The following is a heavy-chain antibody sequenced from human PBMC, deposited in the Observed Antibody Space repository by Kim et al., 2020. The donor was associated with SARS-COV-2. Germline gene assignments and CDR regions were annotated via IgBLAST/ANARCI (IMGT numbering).Heavy chain of an antibody. CDR1: GFTFSSYS. Sequence: GGSLRLSCAASGFTFSSYSMNWVRQAPGKGLEWVSSISSSSSYIYYADSVKGRFTISRDNAKNSLYLQMNSLRAEDTAVYYCATYNWNLWFVYWGQGTLVTVSS. D-gene: IGHD1-7*01. J-gene: IGHJ4*02. CDR3: ATYNWNLWFVY. V-gene: IGHV3-21*01. CDR2: ISSSSSYI.